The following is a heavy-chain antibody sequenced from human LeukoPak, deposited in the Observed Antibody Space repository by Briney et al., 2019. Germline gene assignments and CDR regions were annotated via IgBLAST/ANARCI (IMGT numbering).Heavy chain of an antibody. J-gene: IGHJ5*02. CDR2: ISSSGSTI. CDR3: ARVARGYGSGETQRNWFDP. D-gene: IGHD3-10*01. Sequence: GGSLRLSCAASGFTFSDYYMSWIRQAPGKGLEWVSSISSSGSTIYYADSVKGRFTISRDNAKNSLYLQMNSLRAEDTAVYYCARVARGYGSGETQRNWFDPWGQGTLVTVSS. CDR1: GFTFSDYY. V-gene: IGHV3-11*01.